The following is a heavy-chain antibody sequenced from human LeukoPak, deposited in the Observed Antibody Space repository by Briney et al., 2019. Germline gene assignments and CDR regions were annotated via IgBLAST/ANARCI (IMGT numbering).Heavy chain of an antibody. CDR3: ARAGTLWQQLVPSTHNWFDP. CDR2: ISAYNGNT. J-gene: IGHJ5*02. Sequence: ASVKVSCKASGYTFTSYGISWVRQAPGQGLEWMGWISAYNGNTNYAQKLQGRVTMTTDTSTSTAYMELRSLRSDDTAVYYCARAGTLWQQLVPSTHNWFDPWGQGTLVTVSS. V-gene: IGHV1-18*01. D-gene: IGHD6-13*01. CDR1: GYTFTSYG.